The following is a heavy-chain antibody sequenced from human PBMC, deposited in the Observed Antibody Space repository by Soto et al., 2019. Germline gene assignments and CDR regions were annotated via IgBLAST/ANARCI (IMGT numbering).Heavy chain of an antibody. Sequence: QLQLQESGPGLVKPSETLSLTCTVSGGSISSSSYYWGWIRQPPGKGLEWIGSIYYSGSTYYNPSLKSRVTIAVDTSKNQFSLKLSSVTAADTAVYYCARHDRYYYGSETNGDVWGKGTTVTVSS. CDR2: IYYSGST. V-gene: IGHV4-39*01. J-gene: IGHJ6*04. CDR3: ARHDRYYYGSETNGDV. CDR1: GGSISSSSYY. D-gene: IGHD3-10*01.